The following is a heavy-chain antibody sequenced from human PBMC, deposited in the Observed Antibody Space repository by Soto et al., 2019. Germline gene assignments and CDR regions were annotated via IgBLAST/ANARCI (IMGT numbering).Heavy chain of an antibody. CDR2: IFYSGST. CDR1: GGSISSGDYY. J-gene: IGHJ4*02. CDR3: AKDRVPAAPLAPADY. Sequence: TSEPLSLTCTVSGGSISSGDYYWSWIRQPPGKGLEWIGYIFYSGSTYYNPSLKSRVTISVDNSKSTLYLQMNSLRAEDTAVYYCAKDRVPAAPLAPADYWGQGTLVTVSS. V-gene: IGHV4-30-4*02. D-gene: IGHD2-2*01.